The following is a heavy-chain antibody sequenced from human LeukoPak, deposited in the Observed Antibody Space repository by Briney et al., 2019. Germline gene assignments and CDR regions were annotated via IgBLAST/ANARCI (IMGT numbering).Heavy chain of an antibody. V-gene: IGHV4-34*01. CDR1: GGSFSGYY. Sequence: SETLSLTCAVYGGSFSGYYWSWIRQPPGKWLEWIGEINHSGSTNYNPSLKSRVTISVDTSKNQFSLKLSSVTAADTAVYYCAMRITMVRGSFTSVFHDYWGQGTLVTVSS. J-gene: IGHJ4*02. D-gene: IGHD3-10*01. CDR3: AMRITMVRGSFTSVFHDY. CDR2: INHSGST.